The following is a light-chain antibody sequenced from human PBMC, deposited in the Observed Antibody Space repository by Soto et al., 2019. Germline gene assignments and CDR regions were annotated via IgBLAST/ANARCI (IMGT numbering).Light chain of an antibody. CDR3: CSYSGGDTLM. Sequence: QSALTQPASVSGSPGQSITISCTGSTSDVGTYDFVSWYQQHPGKAPKVIIYEASKRPSGVSDRFSGSKSDNTASLTIFGLQPEDEANYYCCSYSGGDTLMFGGGTQLTVL. CDR2: EAS. V-gene: IGLV2-23*01. CDR1: TSDVGTYDF. J-gene: IGLJ7*01.